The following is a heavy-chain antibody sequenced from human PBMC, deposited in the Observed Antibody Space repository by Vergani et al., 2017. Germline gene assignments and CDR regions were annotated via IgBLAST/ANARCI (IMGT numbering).Heavy chain of an antibody. CDR3: ARVGRLDFWSGYYPDY. Sequence: EVQLVESGGGLVQPGGSLRLSCAASGFTFSSYWMSWVRQAPGKGLEWVANIKQDGSEKYYVDSVKGRFTISRDNAKNSLYLQMNSLRAEDTAVYYCARVGRLDFWSGYYPDYWGQGTLVTVSS. CDR1: GFTFSSYW. CDR2: IKQDGSEK. V-gene: IGHV3-7*01. D-gene: IGHD3-3*01. J-gene: IGHJ4*02.